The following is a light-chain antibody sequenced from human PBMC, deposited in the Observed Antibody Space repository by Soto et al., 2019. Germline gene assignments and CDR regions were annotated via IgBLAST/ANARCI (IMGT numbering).Light chain of an antibody. V-gene: IGKV3-15*01. Sequence: IVLTQSPGTLSLSPGERATFCCRASQSVSSYLAWYQQKPGQAPRLLIYGASTRATDMPGRFSGRGAGAEFTLTISSLQSEDFAVYYCQQYRSWPRTFGQGTKVDIK. CDR1: QSVSSY. CDR2: GAS. J-gene: IGKJ1*01. CDR3: QQYRSWPRT.